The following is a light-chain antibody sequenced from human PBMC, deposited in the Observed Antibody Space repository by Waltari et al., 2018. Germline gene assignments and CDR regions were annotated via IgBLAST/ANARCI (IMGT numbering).Light chain of an antibody. CDR1: QNILYSSNNKNY. CDR3: LQYYNNPFA. CDR2: WAS. V-gene: IGKV4-1*01. J-gene: IGKJ3*01. Sequence: DIVMTQSPDSLAVSLGERATINCRSSQNILYSSNNKNYLALYQQKPGQPPKLLVYWASTRQSGVPDRFSGSGSGTDFTLTISSLQAEDVAVYYCLQYYNNPFAFGPGTKVDIK.